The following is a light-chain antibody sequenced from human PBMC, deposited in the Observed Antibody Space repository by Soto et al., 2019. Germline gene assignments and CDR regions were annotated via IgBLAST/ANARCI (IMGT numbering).Light chain of an antibody. V-gene: IGKV3-15*01. CDR2: GAS. Sequence: EIVMTQSPATLSVSPGGRATLSCRASQSISDTLAWYQQKPAQAPRLLIHGASTRATGFPSRFSGSGSGTAFTLTISSLQSEDFAVYYCQQYNNWPWTFGQGTKVEIK. CDR3: QQYNNWPWT. CDR1: QSISDT. J-gene: IGKJ1*01.